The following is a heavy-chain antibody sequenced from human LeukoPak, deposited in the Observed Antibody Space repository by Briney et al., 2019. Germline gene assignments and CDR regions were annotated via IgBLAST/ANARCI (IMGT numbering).Heavy chain of an antibody. V-gene: IGHV4-31*03. D-gene: IGHD3-10*01. Sequence: KTSETLSLTCTVSGGSISSGGYYWSWIRQHPGKGLEWIGYIYYSGSTYYNPSLKSRVTISVDTSKNQFSLKLSSVTAADTAVYYCARVRLPRGFYYFDYCGQGTLVTVSS. CDR2: IYYSGST. CDR3: ARVRLPRGFYYFDY. J-gene: IGHJ4*02. CDR1: GGSISSGGYY.